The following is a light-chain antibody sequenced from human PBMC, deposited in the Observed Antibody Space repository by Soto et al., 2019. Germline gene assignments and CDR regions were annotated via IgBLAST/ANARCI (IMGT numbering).Light chain of an antibody. Sequence: QPVLTQPPSASGTPGQRATISCSGSSSNIGTNTVNWYRQLPGTAPTLLIYTNDHRPSGVPDRFSGSKSGTSASLAINGLQSEDEADYYCAAWDGSLNAVLFGGGTKLTVL. CDR3: AAWDGSLNAVL. J-gene: IGLJ2*01. CDR2: TND. CDR1: SSNIGTNT. V-gene: IGLV1-44*01.